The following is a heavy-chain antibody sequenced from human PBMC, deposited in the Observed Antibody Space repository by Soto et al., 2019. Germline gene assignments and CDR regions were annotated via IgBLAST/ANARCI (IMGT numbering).Heavy chain of an antibody. V-gene: IGHV3-33*01. CDR2: IWYDGSNK. J-gene: IGHJ4*02. Sequence: PGGSLRLSFAASGFTFSSYGMHWVRQAPGKGLEWVAVIWYDGSNKYYAESVKGRFTISRDKSKNTLYLQMNSLRAEDTAVYYCARDSHVGSGWQLTADYWGQGTLVTVSS. CDR3: ARDSHVGSGWQLTADY. CDR1: GFTFSSYG. D-gene: IGHD6-19*01.